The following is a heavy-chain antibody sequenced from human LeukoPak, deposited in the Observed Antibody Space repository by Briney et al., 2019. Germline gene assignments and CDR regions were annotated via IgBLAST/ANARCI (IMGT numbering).Heavy chain of an antibody. CDR3: ARDWYGYRVQGWFDP. J-gene: IGHJ5*02. D-gene: IGHD5-18*01. CDR2: ISYDGSNK. CDR1: GFTFSSYA. Sequence: GGSLRLSCAASGFTFSSYAMHWVRQAPGKGLEWVAVISYDGSNKYYADSVKGRFTISRDNSKNTLYLQMNSLRAEDTAVYYCARDWYGYRVQGWFDPWGQGTLVTVSS. V-gene: IGHV3-30*04.